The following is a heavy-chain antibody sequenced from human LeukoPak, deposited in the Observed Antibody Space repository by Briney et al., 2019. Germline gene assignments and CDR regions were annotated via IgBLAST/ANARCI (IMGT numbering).Heavy chain of an antibody. Sequence: GASVKVSCKASGYTFTSYGISWVRQAPGQGLEWMGWISAYNGNTNYAQKLQGRVTMTTDTSTSTAYMELRSLRSDDTAVYYCARDIRGGHYGDNFDYWGQGTLVTVSS. CDR2: ISAYNGNT. V-gene: IGHV1-18*01. J-gene: IGHJ4*02. CDR3: ARDIRGGHYGDNFDY. CDR1: GYTFTSYG. D-gene: IGHD4-17*01.